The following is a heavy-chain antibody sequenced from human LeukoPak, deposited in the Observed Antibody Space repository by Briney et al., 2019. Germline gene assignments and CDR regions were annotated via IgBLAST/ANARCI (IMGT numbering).Heavy chain of an antibody. CDR3: AREGGFVRDSYNEYFQH. CDR1: GYTFTGYY. V-gene: IGHV1-2*06. CDR2: INPNSGGT. Sequence: ASVKVSCKASGYTFTGYYMHWVRQAPGQGLEWMGRINPNSGGTNYAQKFQGRVTMTRDTSISTAYMELSRLRSDDTAVYYCAREGGFVRDSYNEYFQHWGQGTLVTVSS. D-gene: IGHD5-24*01. J-gene: IGHJ1*01.